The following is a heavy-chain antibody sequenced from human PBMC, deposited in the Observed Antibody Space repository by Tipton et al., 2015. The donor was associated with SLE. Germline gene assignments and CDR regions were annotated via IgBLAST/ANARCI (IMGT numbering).Heavy chain of an antibody. CDR3: AKWIEGRGTYWAYYYGMDV. D-gene: IGHD1-26*01. J-gene: IGHJ6*02. CDR2: IYYSGST. Sequence: TLSLTCAVSGGSIISGGYSWSWIRQPPGKGLEWIGYIYYSGSTYYNPSLKSRVTISVDTSKNQFSLKLSSMTAADTAVYHCAKWIEGRGTYWAYYYGMDVWGQGTTVTVSS. V-gene: IGHV4-30-4*07. CDR1: GGSIISGGYS.